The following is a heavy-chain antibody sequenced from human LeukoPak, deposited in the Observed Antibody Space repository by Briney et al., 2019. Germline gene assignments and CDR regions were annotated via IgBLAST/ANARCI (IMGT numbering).Heavy chain of an antibody. Sequence: SETLSLTCTVSGGSISSYYWSWIRQPPGKGLEWIGYIYYSGSTNYNPSLKSRVTISVDTSKNQFSLKLSSVTAADTAVYYCARGRSIAAPLDYWGQGTLVTVSS. J-gene: IGHJ4*02. V-gene: IGHV4-59*12. CDR1: GGSISSYY. CDR3: ARGRSIAAPLDY. D-gene: IGHD6-6*01. CDR2: IYYSGST.